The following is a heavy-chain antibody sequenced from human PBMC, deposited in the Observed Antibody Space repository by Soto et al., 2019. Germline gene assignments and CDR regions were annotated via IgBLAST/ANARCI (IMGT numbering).Heavy chain of an antibody. CDR3: ARDLVDAGANGEMNYFDY. CDR2: ISYDGSNK. D-gene: IGHD1-1*01. J-gene: IGHJ4*02. CDR1: GFTFSSYA. V-gene: IGHV3-30-3*01. Sequence: GGSLRLSCAASGFTFSSYAMHWVRQAPGKGLEWVAVISYDGSNKYYADSVKGRFTISRDNSKNTLYLQMNSLRAEDTAVYYCARDLVDAGANGEMNYFDYWGQGTLVTVSS.